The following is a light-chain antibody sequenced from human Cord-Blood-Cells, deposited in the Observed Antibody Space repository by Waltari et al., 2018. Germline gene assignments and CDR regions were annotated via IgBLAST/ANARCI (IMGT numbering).Light chain of an antibody. CDR2: DAS. V-gene: IGKV1-13*02. CDR1: QGISSA. J-gene: IGKJ5*01. CDR3: QQFNSYPIT. Sequence: AIQLTQSPSSLSASVGDRVNITCRASQGISSALAWYQQKPGKAPKLLIYDASSLESGVPSRFSGSGSGTDFTLTISSLQPEDFATYYYQQFNSYPITFGQGTRLEIK.